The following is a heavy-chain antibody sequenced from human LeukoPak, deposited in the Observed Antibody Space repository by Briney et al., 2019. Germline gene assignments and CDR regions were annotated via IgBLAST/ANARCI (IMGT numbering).Heavy chain of an antibody. CDR2: IYSGGNT. CDR1: GFTVSGNY. J-gene: IGHJ4*02. Sequence: GGSLRLSCATSGFTVSGNYMSWVRQAPGKGLEWVSVIYSGGNTYYADSVKGRFTISRGNSKNTVYLQMNSLRAEDTAVYYCAGAHSSTWSVFWGRGTLVTVSS. CDR3: AGAHSSTWSVF. D-gene: IGHD6-13*01. V-gene: IGHV3-53*01.